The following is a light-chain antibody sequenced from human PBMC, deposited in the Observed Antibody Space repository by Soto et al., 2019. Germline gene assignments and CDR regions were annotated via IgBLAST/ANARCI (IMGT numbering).Light chain of an antibody. Sequence: DIQMTQSPSTLSASVGDRVIITCRASQTTSSWLAWYQQKPGEAPNLLIYDTSSLQSGVPSRFSGSGSGTEFTLTISSLQPDDFATYYCQQYNSFPFTFGQGTKVDIK. J-gene: IGKJ2*01. V-gene: IGKV1-5*01. CDR2: DTS. CDR3: QQYNSFPFT. CDR1: QTTSSW.